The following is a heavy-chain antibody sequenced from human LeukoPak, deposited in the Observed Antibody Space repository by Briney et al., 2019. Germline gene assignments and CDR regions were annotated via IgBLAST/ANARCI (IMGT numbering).Heavy chain of an antibody. V-gene: IGHV3-73*01. CDR1: GFTFSGSA. CDR3: VQHTAIDY. CDR2: IRSKASSYAS. J-gene: IGHJ4*02. Sequence: GGSLRLSCAASGFTFSGSAMHWVRQAPGKGLEWVGRIRSKASSYASAYAASVKGRFTISRDDSKDTAYLKINSLKTEDTAVYYCVQHTAIDYWGQGTLVTVSS. D-gene: IGHD5-18*01.